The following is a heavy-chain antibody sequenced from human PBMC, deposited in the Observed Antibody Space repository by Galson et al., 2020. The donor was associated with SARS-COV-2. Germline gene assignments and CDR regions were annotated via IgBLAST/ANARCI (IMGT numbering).Heavy chain of an antibody. Sequence: SVKVSCKAPGGTISSYAISWVRQAPGQGLEWMGGIIPIFGTANYAQKFQGRVTITADESTSTAYMELSRLGSEDTAVYYCASHPPHGSIAFQPWGYYYYGMDVWGQGTTVTVSS. J-gene: IGHJ6*02. CDR1: GGTISSYA. D-gene: IGHD6-6*01. CDR3: ASHPPHGSIAFQPWGYYYYGMDV. V-gene: IGHV1-69*13. CDR2: IIPIFGTA.